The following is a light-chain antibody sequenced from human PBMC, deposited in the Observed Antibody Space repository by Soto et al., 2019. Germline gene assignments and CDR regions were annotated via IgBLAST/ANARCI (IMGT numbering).Light chain of an antibody. CDR3: GTWDSSMSAAGWV. J-gene: IGLJ3*02. V-gene: IGLV1-51*01. CDR1: IFNIGNNY. CDR2: HND. Sequence: QSVLTQPPSVSAAPGQKVTISCSGSIFNIGNNYVSWFQQLPGAAPKLLIYHNDKRPSGIPDRFSGSKSGTSATLGITGLQTGDEADYYCGTWDSSMSAAGWVFGGGTQLTVL.